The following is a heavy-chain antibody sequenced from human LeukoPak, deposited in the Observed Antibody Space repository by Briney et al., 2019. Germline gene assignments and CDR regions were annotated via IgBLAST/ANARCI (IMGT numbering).Heavy chain of an antibody. V-gene: IGHV1-69*06. Sequence: SVKVSCKSSGGTFSSYAISWVRQPPGQGLEWMGGIIPIFGTANYAQKFQGRVTITADKSTSTAYMELSSLRSEDTAENYCARDGAVAGICDYWGQGTLVTVSS. J-gene: IGHJ4*02. D-gene: IGHD6-19*01. CDR2: IIPIFGTA. CDR1: GGTFSSYA. CDR3: ARDGAVAGICDY.